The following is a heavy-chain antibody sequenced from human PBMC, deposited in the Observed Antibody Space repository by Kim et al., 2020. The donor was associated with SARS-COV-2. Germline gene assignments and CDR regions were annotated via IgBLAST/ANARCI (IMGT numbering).Heavy chain of an antibody. CDR1: GFTFSSYW. V-gene: IGHV3-7*01. D-gene: IGHD3-22*01. J-gene: IGHJ6*03. CDR3: ARNYYDSSGYYRYYYYDMDG. Sequence: GGSLRLSCAASGFTFSSYWMSWVRQAPGKGLEWVANIKQDGSEKYYVDSVKGRFTISRDNAKNSLYLQMNSLRAEDTAVYYCARNYYDSSGYYRYYYYDMDGWGKGTPVTVSS. CDR2: IKQDGSEK.